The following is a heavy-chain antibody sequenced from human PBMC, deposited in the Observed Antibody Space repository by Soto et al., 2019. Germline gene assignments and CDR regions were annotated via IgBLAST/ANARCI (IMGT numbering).Heavy chain of an antibody. CDR2: ISGSGGST. D-gene: IGHD5-18*01. J-gene: IGHJ4*02. CDR1: GFTFSSYA. CDR3: AKRGSRGYSYGNDY. V-gene: IGHV3-23*01. Sequence: HHGGSLRLSCAASGFTFSSYAMSWVRQAPGKGLEWVSAISGSGGSTYYADSVKGRFTISRDNSKNTLYLQMNSLRAEDTAVYYCAKRGSRGYSYGNDYWGQGTLVTVSS.